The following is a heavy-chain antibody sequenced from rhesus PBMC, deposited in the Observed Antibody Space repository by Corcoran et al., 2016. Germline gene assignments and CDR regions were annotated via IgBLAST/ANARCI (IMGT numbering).Heavy chain of an antibody. CDR1: GCTFTESS. D-gene: IGHD6-31*01. V-gene: IGHV1-156*01. Sequence: EVQLVQSGAEVKKPGASVKVSCKVSGCTFTESSMHWVRPAPGKGLEGMGGVDPVYGEIIHAEKFQGRVTMTEDTSTDTAYMELSSLRSEDTAVYYCAREGQRLVLDYWGQGVLVTVSS. CDR3: AREGQRLVLDY. CDR2: VDPVYGEI. J-gene: IGHJ4*01.